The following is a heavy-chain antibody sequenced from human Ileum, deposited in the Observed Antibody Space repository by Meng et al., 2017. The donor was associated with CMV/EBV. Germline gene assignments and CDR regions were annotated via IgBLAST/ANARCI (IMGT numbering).Heavy chain of an antibody. J-gene: IGHJ4*02. CDR2: INHSGGS. V-gene: IGHV4-34*02. Sequence: QVQLRQWGAGLLKPSETLSLTCGVYGGSLSGYHWSWIRQPPGKGLEWIGEINHSGGSNYNPSLKSRVTISLDTSKTQFSLKLNSVTAADTAVYYCATGTSQAWELLHSWGQGILVTVSS. D-gene: IGHD1-26*01. CDR3: ATGTSQAWELLHS. CDR1: GGSLSGYH.